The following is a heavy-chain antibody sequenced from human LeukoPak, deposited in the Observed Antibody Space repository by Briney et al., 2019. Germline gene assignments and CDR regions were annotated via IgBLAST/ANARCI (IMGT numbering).Heavy chain of an antibody. CDR1: GGSFSGYY. CDR3: ARGPIYSS. V-gene: IGHV4-34*01. CDR2: INHSGST. Sequence: SETLSLTCAVYGGSFSGYYWSWIRQPPGKGLEWIGEINHSGSTNYNPSLKSRVTISVDTSKNQFSLKLSSVTAADTAVYYCARGPIYSSWGQETLVTVSS. J-gene: IGHJ4*02. D-gene: IGHD6-13*01.